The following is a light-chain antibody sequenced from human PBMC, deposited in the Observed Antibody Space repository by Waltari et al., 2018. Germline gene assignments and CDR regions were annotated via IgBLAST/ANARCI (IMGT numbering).Light chain of an antibody. CDR2: AAT. V-gene: IGKV1-12*01. J-gene: IGKJ4*02. CDR1: LGIGRW. CDR3: QQTNTFPPT. Sequence: DIQMSQSPSSVSASVGDIVTISWRASLGIGRWLAWYQQKSGKSPTLLISAATTLKDEVPSRFSGSGSGTDFTLTISSLQPEDFATYYCQQTNTFPPTFGGGTRVEMK.